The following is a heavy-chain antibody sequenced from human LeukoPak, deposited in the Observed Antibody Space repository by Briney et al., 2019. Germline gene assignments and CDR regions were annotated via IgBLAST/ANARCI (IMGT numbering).Heavy chain of an antibody. CDR2: IYYSGST. CDR1: GGSISSYY. V-gene: IGHV4-59*08. CDR3: ASHCSGGSCYGRGFDY. Sequence: SETLSLTCTVSGGSISSYYWSWIRQPPGKGLERIGYIYYSGSTNYNPSLKSRVTISVDTSKNQFSLKLSSVTAADTAAYYCASHCSGGSCYGRGFDYWGQGTLVTVSS. J-gene: IGHJ4*02. D-gene: IGHD2-15*01.